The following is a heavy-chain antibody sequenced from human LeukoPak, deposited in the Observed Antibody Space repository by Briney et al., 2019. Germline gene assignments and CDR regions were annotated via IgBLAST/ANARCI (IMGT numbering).Heavy chain of an antibody. Sequence: QSGGSLRLSCAASGFTFSSYWMHWVRQAPGKGLVWVSRINSDGSSTSYADSVKGRFTISRDNAKNTLYLQMNSLRAEDTAVYYCARGHCSSTSCYVNWFDPWGQGTLVTVSS. CDR2: INSDGSST. CDR3: ARGHCSSTSCYVNWFDP. D-gene: IGHD2-2*01. V-gene: IGHV3-74*01. CDR1: GFTFSSYW. J-gene: IGHJ5*02.